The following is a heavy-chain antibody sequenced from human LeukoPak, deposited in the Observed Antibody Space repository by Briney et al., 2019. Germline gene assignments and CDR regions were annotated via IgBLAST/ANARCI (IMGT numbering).Heavy chain of an antibody. Sequence: SVKVSCKASGGTFSSCAISWVRQAPGQGLEWMGGIIPIFGTANYAQKFQGRVTITTDESTSTAYMELSSLRSEDTAVYYCARAANYVWGSYRFDYWGQGTLVTVSS. CDR1: GGTFSSCA. V-gene: IGHV1-69*05. CDR2: IIPIFGTA. CDR3: ARAANYVWGSYRFDY. D-gene: IGHD3-16*02. J-gene: IGHJ4*02.